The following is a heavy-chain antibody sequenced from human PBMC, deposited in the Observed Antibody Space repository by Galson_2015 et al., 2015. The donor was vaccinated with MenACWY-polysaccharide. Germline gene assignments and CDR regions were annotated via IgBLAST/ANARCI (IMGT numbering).Heavy chain of an antibody. V-gene: IGHV3-23*01. J-gene: IGHJ4*02. CDR2: ISGSGGNT. Sequence: SLRLSCAASGFTFSNYAMSWVRQAPGKGLEWVSTISGSGGNTYYADSVKGRFTISRDNSKNTLFLQMNSLRAEDTAVYFCAKVAYYYDSSGFSSFDAFDYWGQGTLVTVSS. CDR3: AKVAYYYDSSGFSSFDAFDY. CDR1: GFTFSNYA. D-gene: IGHD3-22*01.